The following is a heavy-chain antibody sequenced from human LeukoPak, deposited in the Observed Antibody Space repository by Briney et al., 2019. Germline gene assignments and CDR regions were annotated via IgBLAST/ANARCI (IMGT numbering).Heavy chain of an antibody. CDR2: IYHSGST. CDR3: ARGDGYDSKFDY. CDR1: GVSFSGYY. V-gene: IGHV4-34*01. J-gene: IGHJ4*02. D-gene: IGHD3-22*01. Sequence: PSETLSLTCAVYGVSFSGYYWSWIRQPPGKGLEWIGYIYHSGSTYYNPSLKSRVTISVDRSKNQFSLKLSSVTAADTAVYYCARGDGYDSKFDYWGQGTLVTVS.